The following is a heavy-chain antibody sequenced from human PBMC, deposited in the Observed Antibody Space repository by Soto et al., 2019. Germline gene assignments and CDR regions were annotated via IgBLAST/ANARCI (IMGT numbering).Heavy chain of an antibody. D-gene: IGHD3-3*01. CDR1: GFTFSSYW. Sequence: GGSLRLSCAASGFTFSSYWMHWVRQAPGKGLVWVSRINSDGSITSYADSVKGRFTISRDNAKNTLYLQMNSLRAEDTAVYYCARVKEEWMAWARNLYCGQQTLVPVSP. J-gene: IGHJ4*02. CDR2: INSDGSIT. V-gene: IGHV3-74*01. CDR3: ARVKEEWMAWARNLY.